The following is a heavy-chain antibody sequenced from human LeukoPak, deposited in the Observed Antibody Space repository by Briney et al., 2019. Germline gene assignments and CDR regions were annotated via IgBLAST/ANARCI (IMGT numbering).Heavy chain of an antibody. CDR1: GITFSSYA. Sequence: GGSLRLSCAVSGITFSSYAMSWVRQAPGKGLEWVSAISGGGGSTYYADSVKGRLTISRDNSKSTLYLQMNSLRAEDTAVYYCASRSGSYYGYFQHWGQGTLVTVSS. CDR2: ISGGGGST. J-gene: IGHJ1*01. D-gene: IGHD1-26*01. CDR3: ASRSGSYYGYFQH. V-gene: IGHV3-23*01.